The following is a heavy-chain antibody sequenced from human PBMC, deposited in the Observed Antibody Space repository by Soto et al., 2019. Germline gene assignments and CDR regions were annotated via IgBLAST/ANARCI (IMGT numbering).Heavy chain of an antibody. CDR1: GFTFSSYW. V-gene: IGHV3-74*01. D-gene: IGHD5-18*01. CDR2: ISTDGSTT. J-gene: IGHJ4*02. CDR3: TRDPVDGYSGMDS. Sequence: EVQLVESGGGLVQPGGSLRLSCAASGFTFSSYWMDWVRQVPGEGLVWVSRISTDGSTTTYEDSVKGHITMSSNNVKHTLYLHNNSLRAEDTAVYYGTRDPVDGYSGMDSWGQGALVTVSS.